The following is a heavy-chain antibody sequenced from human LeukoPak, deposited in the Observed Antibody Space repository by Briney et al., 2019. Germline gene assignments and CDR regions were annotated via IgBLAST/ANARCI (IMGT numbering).Heavy chain of an antibody. CDR1: GFTLSSYG. CDR2: IWYDGSNK. J-gene: IGHJ4*02. Sequence: PGRSLRLSCAASGFTLSSYGMHWVRQAPGKGLEWVAVIWYDGSNKYYADSVKGRFTISRDNSKNTLYLQMNSLRAEDTAVYYCAKDISSSGSGWGQGTLVTVSS. V-gene: IGHV3-33*06. CDR3: AKDISSSGSG. D-gene: IGHD6-6*01.